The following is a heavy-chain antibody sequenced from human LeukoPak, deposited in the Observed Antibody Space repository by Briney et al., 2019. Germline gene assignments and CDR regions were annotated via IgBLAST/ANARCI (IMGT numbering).Heavy chain of an antibody. CDR3: ARTTYDYVWGSYRYTGFDY. Sequence: GGSLRLSCAASGFTVSSNYMSWVRQAPGKGLEWVSVIYSGGSTYYADSVKGRFHIYRDNSKNTLYLQMNSLRAEDTAVYYCARTTYDYVWGSYRYTGFDYWGQGTLVTVSS. CDR2: IYSGGST. CDR1: GFTVSSNY. D-gene: IGHD3-16*02. J-gene: IGHJ4*02. V-gene: IGHV3-53*01.